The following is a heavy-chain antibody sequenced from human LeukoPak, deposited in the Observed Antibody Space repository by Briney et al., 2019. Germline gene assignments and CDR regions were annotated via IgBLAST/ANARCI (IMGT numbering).Heavy chain of an antibody. D-gene: IGHD6-6*01. J-gene: IGHJ4*02. Sequence: GGSLRLSCAASGFTFSSYAMSWVRQAPGKGLEWVSAISGSGGSTYYADSVKGRFTISRDNSKNTLYLQMNSLRAEDTAVYYCAKDPMEYSSSSVYFDYWGQGTIVTVSS. CDR3: AKDPMEYSSSSVYFDY. CDR1: GFTFSSYA. V-gene: IGHV3-23*01. CDR2: ISGSGGST.